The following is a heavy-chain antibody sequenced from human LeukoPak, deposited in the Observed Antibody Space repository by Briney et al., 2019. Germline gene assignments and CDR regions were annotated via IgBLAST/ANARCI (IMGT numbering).Heavy chain of an antibody. CDR2: IIPIFGTA. D-gene: IGHD3-3*01. J-gene: IGHJ6*03. CDR1: GGTFSSYA. Sequence: SVKVSCKASGGTFSSYAISWVRQAPGQGLEWMGGIIPIFGTANYAQKFQGRVTITADESTSTAYMELSSLRSEDTAVYYCASGITIFGVVPARPKPYYYYYMDVWGEGTTVTVSS. CDR3: ASGITIFGVVPARPKPYYYYYMDV. V-gene: IGHV1-69*13.